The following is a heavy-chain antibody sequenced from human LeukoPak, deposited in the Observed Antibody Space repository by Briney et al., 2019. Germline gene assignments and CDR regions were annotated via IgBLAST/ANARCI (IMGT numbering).Heavy chain of an antibody. CDR1: GFTFSNYW. Sequence: GGSLRLSCAASGFTFSNYWMIWVRQAPGKGLEWVGNIKQDGSEKRYADSVRGRFSISRDNAQTSLYLQMNSLRAEDTAVYYCARGAVAGTCFDYWGQGTLVTVSS. CDR3: ARGAVAGTCFDY. D-gene: IGHD6-19*01. V-gene: IGHV3-7*02. J-gene: IGHJ4*02. CDR2: IKQDGSEK.